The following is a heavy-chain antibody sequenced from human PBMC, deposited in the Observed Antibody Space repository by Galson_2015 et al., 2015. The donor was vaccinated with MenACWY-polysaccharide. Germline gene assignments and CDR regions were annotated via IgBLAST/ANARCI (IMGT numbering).Heavy chain of an antibody. CDR1: GFTFSSYA. CDR2: MSGSGGST. CDR3: ARLSGYTYRSPYYSDY. J-gene: IGHJ4*02. Sequence: SLRLSCAAAGFTFSSYAMSWVRQAPGKGLEWVSGMSGSGGSTYYGDSVKGRFTISRDNSKNTLYPQMNSLRAEDTAIYYCARLSGYTYRSPYYSDYWGQGTLVTVSS. D-gene: IGHD5-12*01. V-gene: IGHV3-23*01.